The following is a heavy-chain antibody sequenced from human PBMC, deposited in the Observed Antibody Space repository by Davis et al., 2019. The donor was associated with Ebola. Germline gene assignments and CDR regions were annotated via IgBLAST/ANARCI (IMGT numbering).Heavy chain of an antibody. V-gene: IGHV1-2*06. J-gene: IGHJ6*04. Sequence: AASVKVSCKASGYTFTGYYMHWVRQAPGQGLEWMGRINPNSGGTNYAQKFQGRVTMTRDTSISTAYMELSRLRSDDTAVYYCARDGELASYYYDSSGPSAGRYYYYGMDVWGKGTTVTISS. CDR1: GYTFTGYY. CDR3: ARDGELASYYYDSSGPSAGRYYYYGMDV. D-gene: IGHD3-22*01. CDR2: INPNSGGT.